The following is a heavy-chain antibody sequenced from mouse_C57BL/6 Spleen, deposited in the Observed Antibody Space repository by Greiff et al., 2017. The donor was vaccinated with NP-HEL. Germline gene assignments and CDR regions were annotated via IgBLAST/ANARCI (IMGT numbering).Heavy chain of an antibody. CDR3: ARVGGAMDY. Sequence: VQLQQPGAELVKPGASVKLSCKASGYTFTSYWMQWVKQRPGQGLEWIGEIDPSDSYTNYNQKFKGKATLTVDTSSSTAYMQLSSLTSEDSAVYYCARVGGAMDYWGQGTSVTVSS. V-gene: IGHV1-50*01. CDR2: IDPSDSYT. J-gene: IGHJ4*01. CDR1: GYTFTSYW.